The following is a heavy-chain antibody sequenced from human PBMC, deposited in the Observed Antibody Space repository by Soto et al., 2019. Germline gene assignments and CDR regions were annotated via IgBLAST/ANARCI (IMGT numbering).Heavy chain of an antibody. CDR2: IYYSGST. V-gene: IGHV4-39*01. J-gene: IGHJ4*02. CDR3: ARAYDILTGYGYFDY. D-gene: IGHD3-9*01. Sequence: SETLSLTCTVSGGSISSSSYYWGWIRQPPGKGLEWIGSIYYSGSTYYNPSLKSRVTISVDTSKNQFSLKLSSVTAADTAVYYCARAYDILTGYGYFDYWGQGTLVTVSS. CDR1: GGSISSSSYY.